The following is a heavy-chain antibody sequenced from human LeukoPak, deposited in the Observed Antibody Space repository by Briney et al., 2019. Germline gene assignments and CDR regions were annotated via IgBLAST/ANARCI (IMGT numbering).Heavy chain of an antibody. CDR3: ARGYSSSWYYFDY. CDR1: GFTFSSYA. Sequence: GGSLRLSCAASGFTFSSYAMSWVRQAPGKGLEWVSAISGSGGSTYYADSVKGRFTISRDNSKNTLYLQMNSLRAEDTAVYYCARGYSSSWYYFDYWGQGTLVTVSS. V-gene: IGHV3-23*01. D-gene: IGHD6-13*01. J-gene: IGHJ4*02. CDR2: ISGSGGST.